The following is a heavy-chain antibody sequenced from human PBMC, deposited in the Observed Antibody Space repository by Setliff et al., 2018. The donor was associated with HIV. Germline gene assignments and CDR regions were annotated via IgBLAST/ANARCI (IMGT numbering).Heavy chain of an antibody. Sequence: SETLSLTCTVSGGSISSSSYYWGWIRQPPGKGLEWIGSIYYSGSTYYNPSLKSRVTISLDTSKNQFSLKLSSVTAADTAVYYCARGRGSYWGQGTLVTVSS. CDR1: GGSISSSSYY. CDR3: ARGRGSY. CDR2: IYYSGST. D-gene: IGHD1-26*01. J-gene: IGHJ4*02. V-gene: IGHV4-39*07.